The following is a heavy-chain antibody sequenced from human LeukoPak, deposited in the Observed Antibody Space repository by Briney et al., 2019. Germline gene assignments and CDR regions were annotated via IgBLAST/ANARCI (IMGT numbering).Heavy chain of an antibody. CDR1: GYSFTSYW. Sequence: GESLKISCKGSGYSFTSYWIDWVRQMPGKGLEWMGIIYPGDSDTRYSPSFQGQVTISADKSISTAYLQWSSLKASDTAMYYCARILGYCSSTSCYLRYYYYGMDVWGQGTMVTVSS. D-gene: IGHD2-2*01. V-gene: IGHV5-51*01. J-gene: IGHJ6*02. CDR2: IYPGDSDT. CDR3: ARILGYCSSTSCYLRYYYYGMDV.